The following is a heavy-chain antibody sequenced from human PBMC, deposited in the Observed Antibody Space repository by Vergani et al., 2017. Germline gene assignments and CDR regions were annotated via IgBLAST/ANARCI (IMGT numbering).Heavy chain of an antibody. V-gene: IGHV3-30*02. CDR3: AKDFVPGRAFDI. J-gene: IGHJ3*02. Sequence: QVQLVESGGGVVQPGESLRLSCAASTSGFTFNYSNMHWVRQAPGKGLEWVAFIRYDDSRNKYYAASVQGRFIISRDNSKNTVFLQMNSLRPEDTALYYCAKDFVPGRAFDIWGQGTMVTVSS. CDR2: IRYDDSRNK. CDR1: GFTFNYSN.